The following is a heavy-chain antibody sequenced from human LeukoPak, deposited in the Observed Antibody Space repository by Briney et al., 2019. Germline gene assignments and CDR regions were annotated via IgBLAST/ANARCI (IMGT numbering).Heavy chain of an antibody. D-gene: IGHD3-10*01. J-gene: IGHJ6*04. CDR1: GWSFSGYY. CDR2: INHSGSS. Sequence: SETLSLTCAVYGWSFSGYYWSWIRQPPGKGLEWIWEINHSGSSNYNPSLTSRVTLSVDTSKTQFSLELSSVPAPDTAVYYCARGRITMVRGFYGIDVWGKGTTVTVSS. V-gene: IGHV4-34*01. CDR3: ARGRITMVRGFYGIDV.